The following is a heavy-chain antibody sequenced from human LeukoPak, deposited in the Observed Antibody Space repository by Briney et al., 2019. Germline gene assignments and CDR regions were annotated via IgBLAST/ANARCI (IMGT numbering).Heavy chain of an antibody. D-gene: IGHD3-10*01. V-gene: IGHV3-11*05. CDR1: GFTFSDYY. CDR2: ISSSSSYT. Sequence: PGGSLRLSCAASGFTFSDYYMSWIRQAPGKGLEWVSYISSSSSYTNYADSVKGRFTISRDNAKNSLYLQMNSLRAEDTAVYYCARADDSGSYYNSPFDYWGQGTLVTVSS. CDR3: ARADDSGSYYNSPFDY. J-gene: IGHJ4*02.